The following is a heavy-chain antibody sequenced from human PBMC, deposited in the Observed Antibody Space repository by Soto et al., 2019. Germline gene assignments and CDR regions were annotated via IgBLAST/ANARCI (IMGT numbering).Heavy chain of an antibody. D-gene: IGHD3-9*01. CDR2: ISAYNGNT. CDR1: GYTFTNYG. J-gene: IGHJ6*03. CDR3: ARNPYYDILTVYYEPIYYYYYMDV. Sequence: GASVEVSCKASGYTFTNYGITWVRQAPGQGLEWMGWISAYNGNTHYTQRLQGRVTMTTDTSTSTAYMELRSLRSDDTAVYYCARNPYYDILTVYYEPIYYYYYMDVWGKGITVTVSS. V-gene: IGHV1-18*01.